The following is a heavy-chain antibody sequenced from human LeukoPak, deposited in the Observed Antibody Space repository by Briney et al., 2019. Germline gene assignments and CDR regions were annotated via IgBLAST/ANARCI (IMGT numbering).Heavy chain of an antibody. D-gene: IGHD3-22*01. V-gene: IGHV3-23*01. CDR1: GGSISSRSYY. J-gene: IGHJ4*02. CDR2: ISDSGGSR. Sequence: ETLSLTCTVSGGSISSRSYYWGWIRQPPGKGLEWVSKISDSGGSRYYADSVKGRFTISRDNSKNTLYLQVKSLRAEDTAVYYCATPYDSTSYYPLTYWGQGTLATVSS. CDR3: ATPYDSTSYYPLTY.